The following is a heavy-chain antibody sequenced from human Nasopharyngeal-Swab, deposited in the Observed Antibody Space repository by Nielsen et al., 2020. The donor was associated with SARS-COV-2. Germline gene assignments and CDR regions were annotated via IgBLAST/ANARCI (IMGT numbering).Heavy chain of an antibody. CDR3: AKDREQLLEYYFDY. CDR1: TFTFDDYA. J-gene: IGHJ4*02. Sequence: GESLKISCVASTFTFDDYALHWVRQAPGKGLEWLSLITKDAKTTQYADSVKGRFTISRDNAKNSLYLQMNSLRAEDTALYYCAKDREQLLEYYFDYWGQGTLVTVSS. V-gene: IGHV3-43*02. CDR2: ITKDAKTT. D-gene: IGHD2-2*01.